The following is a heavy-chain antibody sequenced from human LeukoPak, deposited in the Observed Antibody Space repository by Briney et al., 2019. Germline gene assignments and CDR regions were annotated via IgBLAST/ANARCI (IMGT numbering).Heavy chain of an antibody. D-gene: IGHD5-24*01. CDR3: AKDWGFLATITYFDY. V-gene: IGHV3-30*18. J-gene: IGHJ4*02. CDR2: ISYDGSNK. CDR1: GFTFSSYG. Sequence: LRLSCAASGFTFSSYGMHWVRQAPGKGLEWVAVISYDGSNKYYADSVKGRFTISRDNSKNTLYLQMNSLRAEDTAVYYCAKDWGFLATITYFDYWGQGPLLTVSS.